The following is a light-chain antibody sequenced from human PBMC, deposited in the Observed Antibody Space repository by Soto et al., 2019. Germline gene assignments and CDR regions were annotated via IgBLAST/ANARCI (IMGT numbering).Light chain of an antibody. CDR3: HHYGRSPWS. J-gene: IGKJ1*01. CDR1: QSLGSTY. Sequence: EIVLTQSLGTLSLFPGERATLSCRASQSLGSTYLAWYQHKPGQAPRVLIYGASSRATGIPDRFSGSGSGTDFTLIISRLEPEDFAVYYCHHYGRSPWSFGQGTKVDIK. CDR2: GAS. V-gene: IGKV3-20*01.